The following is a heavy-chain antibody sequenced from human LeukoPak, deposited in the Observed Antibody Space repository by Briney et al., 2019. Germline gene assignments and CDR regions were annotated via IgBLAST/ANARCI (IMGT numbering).Heavy chain of an antibody. Sequence: SETLSLTCTVSGGSISSSSYYWGWIRQPPGKGLEWIGSIYYSGSTYYNPSLKSRVTISVDTSKNQFSLKLSSVTAAGTAVYYCARHGLTGDYFDYWGQGTLVTVSS. CDR1: GGSISSSSYY. V-gene: IGHV4-39*01. CDR2: IYYSGST. D-gene: IGHD3-9*01. CDR3: ARHGLTGDYFDY. J-gene: IGHJ4*02.